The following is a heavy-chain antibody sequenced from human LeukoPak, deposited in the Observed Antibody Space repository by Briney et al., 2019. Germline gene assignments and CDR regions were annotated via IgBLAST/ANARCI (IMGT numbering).Heavy chain of an antibody. J-gene: IGHJ5*02. CDR1: GYTFTVYY. CDR2: INPRGTAT. Sequence: GASVTVSFKASGYTFTVYYLHWVRQAPGQGLEWMGFINPRGTATRYAESFQGRLPLTRDLSTSTDYMELSSLRSDDTAVYFCARDTSEGDYAWWFDPWGQGTLVTVAS. CDR3: ARDTSEGDYAWWFDP. D-gene: IGHD3-16*01. V-gene: IGHV1-46*01.